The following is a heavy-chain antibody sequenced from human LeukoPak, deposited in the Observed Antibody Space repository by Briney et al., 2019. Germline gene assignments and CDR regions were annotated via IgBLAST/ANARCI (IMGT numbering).Heavy chain of an antibody. D-gene: IGHD2-2*01. CDR3: ARYGPRAKTAAIDRRNSNWFDP. CDR1: GGSFSGYY. CDR2: INHSGST. Sequence: TASETLSLTCAVYGGSFSGYYWSWIRQPPGKGLEWIGEINHSGSTNYNPSLKSRVTISVDTSKNQFSLKLSSVTAADTAVYYCARYGPRAKTAAIDRRNSNWFDPWAREPWSPSPQ. V-gene: IGHV4-34*01. J-gene: IGHJ5*02.